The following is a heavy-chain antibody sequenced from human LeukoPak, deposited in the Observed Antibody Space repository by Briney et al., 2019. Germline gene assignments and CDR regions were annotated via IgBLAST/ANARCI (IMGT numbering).Heavy chain of an antibody. J-gene: IGHJ3*02. V-gene: IGHV4-61*02. CDR2: IYTSGST. CDR3: ARDSNPYYYDSSGYYWSPGSAFDI. Sequence: SQTLSLTCTVSGGSISSGSYYWSWIRQPAGKGLEWIGRIYTSGSTIYNPSLKSRVTISVDTSKNQFSLKLSSVTAADTAVYYCARDSNPYYYDSSGYYWSPGSAFDIWGQGTMVTVSS. CDR1: GGSISSGSYY. D-gene: IGHD3-22*01.